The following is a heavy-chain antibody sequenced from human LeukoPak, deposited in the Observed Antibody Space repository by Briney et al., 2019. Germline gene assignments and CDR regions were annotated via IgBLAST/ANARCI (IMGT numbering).Heavy chain of an antibody. Sequence: GASVKVSCKASGYTFTSYDINWVRQAPGQGLEWMGWISAYNGNTNYAQKLQGRVTMTTDTSTSTAYMELRSLRSDDTAVYYCARDLYYASFDYWGQGTLVTVSS. CDR3: ARDLYYASFDY. V-gene: IGHV1-18*01. CDR2: ISAYNGNT. D-gene: IGHD2-8*01. CDR1: GYTFTSYD. J-gene: IGHJ4*02.